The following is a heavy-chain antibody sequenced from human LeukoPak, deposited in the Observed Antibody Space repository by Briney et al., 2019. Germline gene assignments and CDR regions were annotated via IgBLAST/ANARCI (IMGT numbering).Heavy chain of an antibody. V-gene: IGHV3-7*01. CDR1: GFRFSDYW. CDR3: ARELRTFDS. Sequence: GGSLRLSCAASGFRFSDYWMTWVRQAPGKGLEWVANIKHNGDELNYVGSVEGRFTISRDNAKNSLYLHMTSLRAEDTAVYYCARELRTFDSWGQGTLVTVSS. J-gene: IGHJ4*02. D-gene: IGHD3-16*01. CDR2: IKHNGDEL.